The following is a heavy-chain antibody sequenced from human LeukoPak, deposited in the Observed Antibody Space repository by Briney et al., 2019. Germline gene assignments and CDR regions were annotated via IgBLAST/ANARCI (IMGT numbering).Heavy chain of an antibody. CDR2: ISAYNGNT. J-gene: IGHJ4*02. V-gene: IGHV1-18*01. CDR1: GYTFTSYG. CDR3: ATVEANSHFDY. Sequence: GASVKVSCKASGYTFTSYGISWVRQAPGQGLEWMGWISAYNGNTNYAQKLQGRVTMTEDTSTDTAYMELSSLRSEDTAVYYCATVEANSHFDYWGQGTLVTVSS. D-gene: IGHD4-23*01.